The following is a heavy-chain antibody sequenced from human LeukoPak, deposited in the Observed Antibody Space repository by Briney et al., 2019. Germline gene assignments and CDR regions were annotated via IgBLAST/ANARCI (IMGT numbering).Heavy chain of an antibody. J-gene: IGHJ4*02. Sequence: PSETLSLTCTVSGYSISSGYYWGWIRQPPGKGLGWIGSIYHSGSTYYNPSLKSRVTISVDTSKNQFSLKLSSVTAADTAVYYCARDPLYCSSTSCYLPFDYWGQGTLVTVSS. CDR3: ARDPLYCSSTSCYLPFDY. CDR1: GYSISSGYY. V-gene: IGHV4-38-2*02. D-gene: IGHD2-2*01. CDR2: IYHSGST.